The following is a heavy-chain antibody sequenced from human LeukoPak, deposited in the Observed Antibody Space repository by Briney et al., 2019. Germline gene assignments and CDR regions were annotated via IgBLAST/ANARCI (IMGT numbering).Heavy chain of an antibody. CDR1: GSSINNNF. V-gene: IGHV4-59*08. J-gene: IGHJ4*01. Sequence: NASETLSPTCTVSGSSINNNFWTWIRQPPGKGLEWIGHIYSTGSANYNPSLKSRVLISGDTSKNQISLKLTSVTAADTAVYFCARHRDYYDTWGHGTLVTVSS. D-gene: IGHD3-22*01. CDR3: ARHRDYYDT. CDR2: IYSTGSA.